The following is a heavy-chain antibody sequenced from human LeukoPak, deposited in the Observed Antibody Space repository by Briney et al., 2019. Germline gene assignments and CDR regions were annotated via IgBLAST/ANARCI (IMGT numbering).Heavy chain of an antibody. D-gene: IGHD1-26*01. CDR2: IKTDGSET. Sequence: SGGSLRLSCAASGFYFRDHWMDWVRQVPGKGLEWVGHIKTDGSETYYLDSLKGRISISRDNTNNALYLQMNSLRAEDTAVYYCVRDLGGRSGHWGQGTLVTVSS. CDR3: VRDLGGRSGH. V-gene: IGHV3-7*01. CDR1: GFYFRDHW. J-gene: IGHJ4*02.